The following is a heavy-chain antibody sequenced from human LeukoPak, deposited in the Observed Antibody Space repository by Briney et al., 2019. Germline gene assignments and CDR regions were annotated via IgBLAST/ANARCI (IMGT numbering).Heavy chain of an antibody. CDR1: GGSIRSYF. CDR3: ASHGTTHSSSWYDY. CDR2: VYYSGST. Sequence: SETLSLTCTVSGGSIRSYFWSWIRQPPGKRLEWIGYVYYSGSTTFNPSLKGRLTISVDSSKNQVSLKLSSVTAADTAVYYCASHGTTHSSSWYDYWGQGALVTVSS. J-gene: IGHJ4*02. D-gene: IGHD6-13*01. V-gene: IGHV4-59*08.